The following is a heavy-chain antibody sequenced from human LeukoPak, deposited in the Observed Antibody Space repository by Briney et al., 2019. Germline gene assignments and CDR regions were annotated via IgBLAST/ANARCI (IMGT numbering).Heavy chain of an antibody. Sequence: PSETLSLTCTVSGYSISSGFYWGWIRQPPGKGLEWIGSIYHRGSTYYNPSLKSRVTISVDTSKNQFSLKLSSVTAADTAVYYCARDRPRLRGYSYGYYYYMDVWGKGTTVTVSS. CDR3: ARDRPRLRGYSYGYYYYMDV. V-gene: IGHV4-38-2*02. J-gene: IGHJ6*03. D-gene: IGHD5-18*01. CDR1: GYSISSGFY. CDR2: IYHRGST.